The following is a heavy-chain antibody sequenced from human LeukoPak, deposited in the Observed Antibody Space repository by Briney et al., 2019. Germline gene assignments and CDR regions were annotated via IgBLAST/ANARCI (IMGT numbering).Heavy chain of an antibody. Sequence: GGSLRLSCAASGFTFDDYAMHWVRQAPGKGLEWVSGISWNSGSLGYADSVKGRFTISRGDSNNTLYLQMNNLRAGDTAVYYCARDTRLMYYFDFWGQGALVTVSS. CDR3: ARDTRLMYYFDF. D-gene: IGHD6-19*01. J-gene: IGHJ4*02. V-gene: IGHV3-9*01. CDR2: ISWNSGSL. CDR1: GFTFDDYA.